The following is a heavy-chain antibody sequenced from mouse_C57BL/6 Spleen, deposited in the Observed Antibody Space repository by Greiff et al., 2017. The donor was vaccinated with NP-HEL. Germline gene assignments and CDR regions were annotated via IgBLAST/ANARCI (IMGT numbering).Heavy chain of an antibody. D-gene: IGHD2-4*01. Sequence: QVQLQQSGAELVKPGASVKISCKASGYAFSRYWMNWVKQRPGKGLEWIGQIYPGDGDTNYNGKFKGKATLTADKSSSTAYMQLSSLTSEDSAVYLCARNYDYDEGFDVWGTGTTVTVSS. CDR2: IYPGDGDT. CDR3: ARNYDYDEGFDV. V-gene: IGHV1-80*01. J-gene: IGHJ1*03. CDR1: GYAFSRYW.